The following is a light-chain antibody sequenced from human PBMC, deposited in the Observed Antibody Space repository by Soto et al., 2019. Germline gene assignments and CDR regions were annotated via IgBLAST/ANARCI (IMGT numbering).Light chain of an antibody. CDR1: QSVSSN. CDR3: QHYNKFPLT. V-gene: IGKV3-15*01. J-gene: IGKJ4*01. CDR2: GAS. Sequence: EIVLTQSPGTLSVSPGERATLSCRASQSVSSNLAWYQQKPGQAPRLVIYGASTRATRIPARFSGSGSGTEFTLTISSLQSEDFAVYYCQHYNKFPLTFGGGAKVEIK.